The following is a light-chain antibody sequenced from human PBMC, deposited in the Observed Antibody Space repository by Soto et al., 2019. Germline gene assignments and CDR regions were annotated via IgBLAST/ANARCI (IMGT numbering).Light chain of an antibody. J-gene: IGLJ3*02. Sequence: SYELTQPPSVSVAPGQTARITCGESNIGSKSVHWYQQKPGQAPVLVVSHDSDRPSGIPERFSGSNSGNTATLTISRVDAGDEADYFCQVWDSYSDNVVFGGGTKLTVL. CDR3: QVWDSYSDNVV. V-gene: IGLV3-21*02. CDR1: NIGSKS. CDR2: HDS.